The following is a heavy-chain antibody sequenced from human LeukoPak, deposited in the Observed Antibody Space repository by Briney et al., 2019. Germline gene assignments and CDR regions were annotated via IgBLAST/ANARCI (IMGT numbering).Heavy chain of an antibody. CDR3: ARGRYDSSGYYPRPFDY. CDR1: GGSISSYY. V-gene: IGHV4-59*01. Sequence: SSETLSLTCTGSGGSISSYYWSWIRQSPGKGLEWIGFIHDSGSTNYKSSLKSRLTISVDTSKNQFSLKLSSVTAADTAVYYCARGRYDSSGYYPRPFDYWGQGTLVTVSS. CDR2: IHDSGST. D-gene: IGHD3-22*01. J-gene: IGHJ4*02.